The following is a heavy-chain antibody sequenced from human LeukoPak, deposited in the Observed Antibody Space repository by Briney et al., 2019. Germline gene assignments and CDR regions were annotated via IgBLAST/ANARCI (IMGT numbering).Heavy chain of an antibody. CDR3: ARAPGGDTAFDY. CDR1: GESISGFY. CDR2: IYYSGTT. Sequence: SETLSLTCTVSGESISGFYWNWIRQPPGKGLEWIGYIYYSGTTNYNPSLKSRVTISVDRSKNQFSLKLSSVTAADTAVYYCARAPGGDTAFDYWGQGTLVTVSS. V-gene: IGHV4-59*12. J-gene: IGHJ4*02. D-gene: IGHD5-18*01.